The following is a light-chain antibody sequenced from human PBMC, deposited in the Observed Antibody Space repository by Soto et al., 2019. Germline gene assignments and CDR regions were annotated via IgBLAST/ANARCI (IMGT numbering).Light chain of an antibody. CDR1: QDIDKF. Sequence: DIQMTQSPSSLSASVGDIVTITCQASQDIDKFLNWYQQKPGKAPKLLIDDASNLQTGFPSRFSGSGSGTHFILTIGSLQPEDVAIYYCQQYADLPITFGQGTRLEIK. CDR2: DAS. V-gene: IGKV1-33*01. CDR3: QQYADLPIT. J-gene: IGKJ5*01.